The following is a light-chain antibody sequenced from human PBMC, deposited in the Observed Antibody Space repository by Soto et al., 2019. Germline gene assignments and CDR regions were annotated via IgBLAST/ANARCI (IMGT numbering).Light chain of an antibody. CDR2: AAT. CDR3: EQADMFPYS. CDR1: QDIKKW. J-gene: IGKJ2*01. V-gene: IGKV1-12*01. Sequence: DPQVTQSPSSVSASVGDTVTITCRASQDIKKWLAWYQHKPMEAPKLLISAATRLQSGVSPRFSGSGSGTDFTLTINNGQPEDFAIYYCEQADMFPYSFGQGTRL.